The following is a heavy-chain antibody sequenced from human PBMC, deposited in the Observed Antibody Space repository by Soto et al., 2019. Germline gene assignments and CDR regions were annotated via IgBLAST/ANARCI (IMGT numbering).Heavy chain of an antibody. J-gene: IGHJ4*02. CDR1: GFTFNNYA. CDR2: ISGGGDTT. CDR3: AKGLGGSGSLPPRVDF. V-gene: IGHV3-23*01. D-gene: IGHD3-10*01. Sequence: EVQLLESGGGLVQPGGSLRLSCAASGFTFNNYAMTWVRQAPGKGLEWVSAISGGGDTTSYADSLKGRFTVSRDGSKNTLYLQMSSLRAEDTALYYCAKGLGGSGSLPPRVDFWGQGTLVTVSS.